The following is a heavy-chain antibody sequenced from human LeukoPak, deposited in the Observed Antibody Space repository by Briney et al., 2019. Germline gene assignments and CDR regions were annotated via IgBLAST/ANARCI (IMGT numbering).Heavy chain of an antibody. J-gene: IGHJ4*02. CDR2: ISYDGSNK. CDR1: GFTFSSYA. CDR3: AREGGGAAAGTGLFDY. Sequence: GGSLRLSCAASGFTFSSYAMHWVRQAPGKGLEWVAVISYDGSNKYYADSVKGRFTISRDNSKNTLCLQMNSLRAEDTAVYYCAREGGGAAAGTGLFDYWGQGTLVTVSS. D-gene: IGHD6-13*01. V-gene: IGHV3-30-3*01.